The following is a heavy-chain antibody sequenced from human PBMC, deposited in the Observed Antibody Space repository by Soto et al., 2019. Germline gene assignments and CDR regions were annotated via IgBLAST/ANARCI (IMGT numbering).Heavy chain of an antibody. J-gene: IGHJ4*02. CDR3: TTTAGINMIVVEDTIGY. Sequence: EVQLVESGGGLVKPGGSLRLSCAASGFTLSNTWMTWVRQAPGKGLEWVGRIKSKTHGGTTDYAAPVKGRFSISRDESQNTLYLHMNSVRSEDTAVYYCTTTAGINMIVVEDTIGYWGQGTLVTVSS. CDR1: GFTLSNTW. CDR2: IKSKTHGGTT. D-gene: IGHD3-22*01. V-gene: IGHV3-15*05.